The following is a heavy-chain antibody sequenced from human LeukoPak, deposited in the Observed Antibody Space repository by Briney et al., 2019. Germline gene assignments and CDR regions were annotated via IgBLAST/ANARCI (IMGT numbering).Heavy chain of an antibody. V-gene: IGHV3-7*01. CDR3: AELGITMIGGV. J-gene: IGHJ6*04. CDR2: IKQDGSEK. D-gene: IGHD3-10*02. Sequence: PGGSLRLSCAASGFTFSSYWMSWVRQAPGKGLEWVANIKQDGSEKYYVDSVKGRFTFSRDNAKNSLYLQMNSLRAEDTAVYYCAELGITMIGGVWGKGTTVTISS. CDR1: GFTFSSYW.